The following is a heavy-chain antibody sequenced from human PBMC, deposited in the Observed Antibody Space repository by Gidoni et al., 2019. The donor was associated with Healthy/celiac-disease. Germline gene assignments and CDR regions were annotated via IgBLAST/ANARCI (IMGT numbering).Heavy chain of an antibody. V-gene: IGHV3-15*01. Sequence: EVQLVESGGGLVKPGGSLRLSCAASGFTFSNAWMSWVRQAPGKGLEWVGRIKSKTDGGTTDYAAPVKGRFTISRDDSKNTLYLQMNSLKTEDTAVYYCTTGNPIVGANRIYYGMDVWGQGTTVTVSS. D-gene: IGHD1-26*01. CDR3: TTGNPIVGANRIYYGMDV. CDR1: GFTFSNAW. CDR2: IKSKTDGGTT. J-gene: IGHJ6*02.